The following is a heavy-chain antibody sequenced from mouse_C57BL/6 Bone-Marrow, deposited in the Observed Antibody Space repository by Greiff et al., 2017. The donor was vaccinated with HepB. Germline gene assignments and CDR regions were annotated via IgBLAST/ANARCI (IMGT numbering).Heavy chain of an antibody. CDR3: ARKAITTVVARGYFDV. V-gene: IGHV15-2*01. Sequence: QVQLQQSGSELRSPGSSVKLSCKDFDSEVFPIAYMSWVRQKPGHGFEWIGGILPSIGRTIYGEKFEDKATLDADTLSNTAYLELNSLTSEDSAIYYCARKAITTVVARGYFDVWGTGTTVTVSS. CDR2: ILPSIGRT. CDR1: DSEVFPIAY. J-gene: IGHJ1*03. D-gene: IGHD1-1*01.